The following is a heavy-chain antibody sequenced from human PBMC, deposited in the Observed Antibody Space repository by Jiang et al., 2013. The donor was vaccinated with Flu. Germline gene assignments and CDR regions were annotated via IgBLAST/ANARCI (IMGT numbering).Heavy chain of an antibody. CDR2: IYYSGNT. J-gene: IGHJ4*02. D-gene: IGHD5-24*01. V-gene: IGHV4-31*03. Sequence: GPGLVKPPQTLSLTCSVFGGSISSGGYHWSWIRQLPGKALEWIGYIYYSGNTFYNPSLKGRVSMSMDTSTNQFSLRLSSVTAADTAVYYCARSRDGYPPTYWGLGTLVSVSS. CDR1: GGSISSGGYH. CDR3: ARSRDGYPPTY.